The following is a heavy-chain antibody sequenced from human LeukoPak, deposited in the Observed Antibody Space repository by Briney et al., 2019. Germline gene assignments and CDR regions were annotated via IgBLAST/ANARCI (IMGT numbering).Heavy chain of an antibody. V-gene: IGHV4-38-2*02. Sequence: SETLSLTCTVSGYSISSGYYWGWIRQPPGKGLEWIGSIYHSGSTYYNPSLKSRVTISVDTSKNQFSLKLSSVTAADTAVYYCAREDKRYYDSSGWGYFQHWGQGTLVTVSS. CDR2: IYHSGST. J-gene: IGHJ1*01. D-gene: IGHD3-22*01. CDR1: GYSISSGYY. CDR3: AREDKRYYDSSGWGYFQH.